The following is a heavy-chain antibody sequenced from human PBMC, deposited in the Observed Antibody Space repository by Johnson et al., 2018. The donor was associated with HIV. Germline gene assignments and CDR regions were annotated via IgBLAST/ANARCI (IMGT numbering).Heavy chain of an antibody. D-gene: IGHD3-10*01. CDR1: GFTFSGSA. J-gene: IGHJ3*02. CDR3: TTGRGGSSDAFIS. V-gene: IGHV3-73*02. Sequence: VQLVESGGGLVQPGGSLKLSCAASGFTFSGSAMHWVRQASGKGLEWVGRIRSKANSYATAYAASVKGRFTISRDDSKNTAYLQMNSLKTGDTAVYYCTTGRGGSSDAFISGAKGQWSPSLQ. CDR2: IRSKANSYAT.